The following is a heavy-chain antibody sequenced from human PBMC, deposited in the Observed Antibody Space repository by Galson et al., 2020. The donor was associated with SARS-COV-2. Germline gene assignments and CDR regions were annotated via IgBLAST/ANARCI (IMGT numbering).Heavy chain of an antibody. D-gene: IGHD1-26*01. Sequence: ASVKVSCKASGYTFTSYGISWVRQAPGQGLEWMGWISAYNGNTNYAQKLQGRVTMTTDTSTSTAYMELRSLRSDDTAVYYCARAPAIVGATFAWVPVSDWGQGTLVTVSS. CDR3: ARAPAIVGATFAWVPVSD. CDR2: ISAYNGNT. V-gene: IGHV1-18*04. CDR1: GYTFTSYG. J-gene: IGHJ4*02.